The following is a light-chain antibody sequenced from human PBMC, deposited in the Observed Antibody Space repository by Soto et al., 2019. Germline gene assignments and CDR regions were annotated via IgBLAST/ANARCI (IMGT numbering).Light chain of an antibody. CDR1: SSNIGAGHD. V-gene: IGLV1-40*01. CDR2: GNT. Sequence: QAVVTQPPSVSGAPGQRVTISCTGSSSNIGAGHDVHWYQQFPGTAPKLLIYGNTNRPSGVPDRFSGSKSGTSASLAITGLQSEDEADYYCAVWDDSLRGRMFGGGTKLTVL. CDR3: AVWDDSLRGRM. J-gene: IGLJ3*02.